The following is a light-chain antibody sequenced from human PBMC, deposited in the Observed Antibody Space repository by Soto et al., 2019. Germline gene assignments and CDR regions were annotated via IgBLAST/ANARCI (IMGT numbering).Light chain of an antibody. J-gene: IGKJ4*01. CDR3: QQHSNWHLT. V-gene: IGKV3-15*01. CDR1: QSVRSD. Sequence: EIVMTQSPATLSVSPGERATLSCRASQSVRSDLAWYQQKPGQAPRLLIYGASTRATGIPARFSGSGSGTEFTLTISSLQSEDFAVYYCQQHSNWHLTFGGGTKVEIK. CDR2: GAS.